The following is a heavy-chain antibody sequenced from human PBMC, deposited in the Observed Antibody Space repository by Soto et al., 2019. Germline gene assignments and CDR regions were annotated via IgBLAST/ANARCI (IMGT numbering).Heavy chain of an antibody. Sequence: SETLSLTCTVSGGSISSGGYYWSWIRQHPGKGLEWIGYIYYSGSTYYNPSLKSRVTISVDTSKNQFSLKLSSVTAADTAVYYCARDVSSSSSGIDYWGQGTLVTVSS. CDR2: IYYSGST. V-gene: IGHV4-31*03. J-gene: IGHJ4*02. CDR1: GGSISSGGYY. CDR3: ARDVSSSSSGIDY. D-gene: IGHD6-6*01.